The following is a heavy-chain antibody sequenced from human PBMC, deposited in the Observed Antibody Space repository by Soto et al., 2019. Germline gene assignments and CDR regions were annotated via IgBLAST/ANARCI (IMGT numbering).Heavy chain of an antibody. V-gene: IGHV4-31*02. J-gene: IGHJ6*02. CDR2: IYYSANT. CDR3: ERSGGNSYYYGMDV. D-gene: IGHD3-10*01. Sequence: QVQLQESGPGLVKPSQTLSLTCSVSGGSISSGGYYWSWVRQPPGKGLEWIGYIYYSANTHYNPSLKGRVSRSADTSKNHFSLNLGSVTAADTADYSWERSGGNSYYYGMDVWGQGTTVTVSS. CDR1: GGSISSGGYY.